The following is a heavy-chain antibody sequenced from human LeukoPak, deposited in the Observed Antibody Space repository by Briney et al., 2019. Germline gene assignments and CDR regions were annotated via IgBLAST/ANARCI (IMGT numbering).Heavy chain of an antibody. D-gene: IGHD3-10*01. V-gene: IGHV4-59*01. CDR3: ARGGGLPHYYYMDV. J-gene: IGHJ6*03. CDR1: GGSISSYY. CDR2: IYYSGST. Sequence: SETLSLTCTVSGGSISSYYWSWIRQPPGKGLEWIGYIYYSGSTNYNPSLKSRVTMSVDTSKNQFSLKLSSVTAADTAVYYCARGGGLPHYYYMDVWGKGTTVTVSS.